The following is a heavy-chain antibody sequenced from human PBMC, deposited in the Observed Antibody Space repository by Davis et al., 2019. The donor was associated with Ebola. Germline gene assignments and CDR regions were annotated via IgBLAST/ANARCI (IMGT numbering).Heavy chain of an antibody. CDR3: ARDRYNWNDFDY. CDR2: ISADNGNT. V-gene: IGHV1-18*01. D-gene: IGHD1-20*01. Sequence: ASVKVSCKTSGYGISWVRQAPGQGLEWMGWISADNGNTKYAQSFQGRVTVTTDTSTSTAYMELRSLRSDDTAMYFCARDRYNWNDFDYWGQGTLVTVSS. CDR1: GYG. J-gene: IGHJ4*02.